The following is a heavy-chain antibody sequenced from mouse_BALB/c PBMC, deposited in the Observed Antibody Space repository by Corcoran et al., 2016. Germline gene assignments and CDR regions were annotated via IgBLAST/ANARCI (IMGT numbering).Heavy chain of an antibody. V-gene: IGHV3-6*02. J-gene: IGHJ3*01. CDR1: GYSITSGYY. CDR2: ISYDGSN. D-gene: IGHD1-1*01. CDR3: ARASGYGSSPAWFAY. Sequence: DVQLQESGPGLVKPSQSLSLTCSVTGYSITSGYYWKWIRQFPGNKLEWMGYISYDGSNNYNPSLKNRISINRDTSKNQFFLKLNSVTTEDTATYYCARASGYGSSPAWFAYWGQGTLFTVSA.